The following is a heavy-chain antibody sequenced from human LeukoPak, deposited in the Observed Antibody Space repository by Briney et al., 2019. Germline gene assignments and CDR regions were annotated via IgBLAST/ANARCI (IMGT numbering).Heavy chain of an antibody. V-gene: IGHV3-21*01. J-gene: IGHJ6*02. CDR1: GFTFSSYS. D-gene: IGHD1-26*01. Sequence: PGGSLRLSCAASGFTFSSYSMNWVRQAPGKGLEWVSSISSSSSYIYYADSVKGRFTISRDNAKNSLYLQMNSLRAEDTAVYYCARDRNERLRPNYGMDVWGQGTTVTVSS. CDR2: ISSSSSYI. CDR3: ARDRNERLRPNYGMDV.